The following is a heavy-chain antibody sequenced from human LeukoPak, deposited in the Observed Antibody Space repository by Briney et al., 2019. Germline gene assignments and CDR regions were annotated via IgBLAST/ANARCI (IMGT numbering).Heavy chain of an antibody. J-gene: IGHJ4*02. D-gene: IGHD3-22*01. CDR1: GFTLSSYW. V-gene: IGHV3-7*01. CDR3: ARSFTPYYYDSSGYYYFDY. CDR2: IKQDGSEK. Sequence: GGALRLSRAASGFTLSSYWMSWVRQAPGRRLECVANIKQDGSEKYYEDSMTGRLTISRDNAKNSLYLQINSLRAEDTAVYYCARSFTPYYYDSSGYYYFDYWGQGTLVTVSS.